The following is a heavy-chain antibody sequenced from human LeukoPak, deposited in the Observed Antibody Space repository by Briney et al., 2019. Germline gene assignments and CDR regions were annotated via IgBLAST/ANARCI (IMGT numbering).Heavy chain of an antibody. J-gene: IGHJ4*02. Sequence: GGSLRLSCAASGFTFSSYGMHWVRQAPGKGLEWVAVIWYDGSNQYYADSVKGRFTISRDNSENTLYLHMSSLRAEDTAFYYCARALAYSRLDYWGQGMLVTVSS. V-gene: IGHV3-33*01. D-gene: IGHD5-18*01. CDR1: GFTFSSYG. CDR2: IWYDGSNQ. CDR3: ARALAYSRLDY.